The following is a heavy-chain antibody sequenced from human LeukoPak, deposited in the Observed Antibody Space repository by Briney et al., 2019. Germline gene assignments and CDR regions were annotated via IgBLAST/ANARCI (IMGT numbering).Heavy chain of an antibody. V-gene: IGHV3-23*01. CDR2: ISGSGST. CDR3: ARGYYDILTGYRPDGFDI. J-gene: IGHJ3*02. CDR1: GFTFSSYA. Sequence: GGSLRLSCAASGFTFSSYAMSWVRQAPGKGLEWVSAISGSGSTYYADSVKGRFTISRDNSKNTLYLQMNSLRAEDTAVYYCARGYYDILTGYRPDGFDIWGQGTMVTVSS. D-gene: IGHD3-9*01.